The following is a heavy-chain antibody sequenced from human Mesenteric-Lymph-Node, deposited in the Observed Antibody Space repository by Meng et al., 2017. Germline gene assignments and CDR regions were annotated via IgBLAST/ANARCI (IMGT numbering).Heavy chain of an antibody. Sequence: QVQLQESGPGLVTPSQTLSLPCTVSGGSVSSGGYYWTWIRQHPGKGLEWFGHIYYSGSTFYNPSLKRRVIISIDTSKNQFSLNLRSVTAADTAVYYCARVSSGWDYFDYWGQGTLVTVSS. V-gene: IGHV4-31*03. CDR2: IYYSGST. D-gene: IGHD6-19*01. CDR3: ARVSSGWDYFDY. CDR1: GGSVSSGGYY. J-gene: IGHJ4*02.